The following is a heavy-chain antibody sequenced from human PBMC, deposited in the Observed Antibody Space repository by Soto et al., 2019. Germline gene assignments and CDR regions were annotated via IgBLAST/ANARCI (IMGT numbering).Heavy chain of an antibody. CDR3: ARTIAAANDFDY. J-gene: IGHJ4*02. CDR1: GASISVHSYY. D-gene: IGHD6-13*01. CDR2: IYYSGST. Sequence: SETLSLTCTVSGASISVHSYYWTWIRQPPGKGLEWIGYIYYSGSTYYNPSLKSRVTISVDTSKNQFSLKLSSVTAADTAVYYCARTIAAANDFDYWGQGTLVTVSS. V-gene: IGHV4-31*03.